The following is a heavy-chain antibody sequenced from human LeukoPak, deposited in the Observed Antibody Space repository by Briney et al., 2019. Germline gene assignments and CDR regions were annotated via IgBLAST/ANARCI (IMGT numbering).Heavy chain of an antibody. CDR1: GGSFSGYY. J-gene: IGHJ6*02. CDR2: INHSGST. CDR3: ARWYSGSYLSYYYGTDV. Sequence: PSETLSLTCAVYGGSFSGYYWSWIRQPPGKGLEWIGEINHSGSTNYNPSLKSRVTISVDTSKNQFSLKLSSVTAADTAVYYCARWYSGSYLSYYYGTDVWGQGTTVTVSS. V-gene: IGHV4-34*01. D-gene: IGHD1-26*01.